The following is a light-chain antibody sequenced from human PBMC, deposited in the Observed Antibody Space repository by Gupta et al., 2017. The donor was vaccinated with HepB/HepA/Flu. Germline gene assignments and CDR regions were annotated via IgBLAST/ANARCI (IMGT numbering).Light chain of an antibody. CDR1: TSVLYSSSSKNY. V-gene: IGKV4-1*01. Sequence: DSVITPSPASLDLSRSETATLDCTSSTSVLYSSSSKNYLAWYQHKPGQPPRLLIYWASTRESGVPDRFSGSGSGTEFTLTISSLQAEDVAVYYCQQYHSNPYTFGQGTKLEIK. CDR2: WAS. J-gene: IGKJ2*01. CDR3: QQYHSNPYT.